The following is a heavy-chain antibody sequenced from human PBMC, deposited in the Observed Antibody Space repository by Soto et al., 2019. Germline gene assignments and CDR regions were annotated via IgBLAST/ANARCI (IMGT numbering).Heavy chain of an antibody. CDR3: ARGGGYYYGSGSQGRFDY. CDR1: GGSISSGGYY. J-gene: IGHJ4*02. CDR2: IYYSVST. V-gene: IGHV4-31*03. Sequence: QVQLQESGPGLVKPSQTLSLTCTVSGGSISSGGYYWSWIRQHPGKGLGWIGYIYYSVSTYYNPYLKSRVTKSVDTSKNQFSLKLSSVTAADTAVYYCARGGGYYYGSGSQGRFDYWGQGTLDTVSS. D-gene: IGHD3-10*01.